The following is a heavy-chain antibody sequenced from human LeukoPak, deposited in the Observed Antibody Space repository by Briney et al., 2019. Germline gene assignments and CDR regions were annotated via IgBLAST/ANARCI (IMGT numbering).Heavy chain of an antibody. CDR2: INPNSGGT. D-gene: IGHD3-16*02. J-gene: IGHJ3*02. Sequence: ASVKVSCKASGYTFTGYYMHWVRQAPGQGLEWMGWINPNSGGTNYAQKFQGRVTMTRDTSISTAYMELSRLRSDDTAVYYCARDLNQFGGVIVIPPGMAFDIWGQGTMVTVSS. CDR1: GYTFTGYY. V-gene: IGHV1-2*02. CDR3: ARDLNQFGGVIVIPPGMAFDI.